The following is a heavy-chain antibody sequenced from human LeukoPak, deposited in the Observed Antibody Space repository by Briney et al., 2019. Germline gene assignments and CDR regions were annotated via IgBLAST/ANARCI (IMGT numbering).Heavy chain of an antibody. CDR3: ARVNYDYVWGSYPQDNWFDP. Sequence: SETLSLTCAVYGGSFSGYYWSWIRQPPGKGLEWIGSIYDSGSTYYNPSLKSRVTISVDTSKNQFSLKLNSVTAADTAVYYCARVNYDYVWGSYPQDNWFDPWGQGTLVTVSS. CDR2: IYDSGST. V-gene: IGHV4-34*01. J-gene: IGHJ5*02. D-gene: IGHD3-16*02. CDR1: GGSFSGYY.